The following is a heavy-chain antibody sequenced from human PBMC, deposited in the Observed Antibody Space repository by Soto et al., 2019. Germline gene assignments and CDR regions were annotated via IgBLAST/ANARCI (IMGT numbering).Heavy chain of an antibody. J-gene: IGHJ3*02. Sequence: QVQLQQWGAGLLKPSETLSLTCAVYGGSFSGYYWSWIRQPPGKGLEWIGEINHSGSTNYNPSLKSRVTISVDTSKNQFSLKLSSVTAADTAVYYCARGRLGVVVLTDPFAAFDIWGQGTMVTVSS. V-gene: IGHV4-34*01. CDR2: INHSGST. CDR1: GGSFSGYY. CDR3: ARGRLGVVVLTDPFAAFDI. D-gene: IGHD2-2*01.